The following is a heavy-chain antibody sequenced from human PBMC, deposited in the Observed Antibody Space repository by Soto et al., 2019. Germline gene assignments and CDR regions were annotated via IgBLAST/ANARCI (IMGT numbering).Heavy chain of an antibody. CDR1: AGSVSRGSYY. Sequence: PSETLSLTCILSAGSVSRGSYYCSWLRQHPGKGLEWIGHIYYSGSTHYNPSLKCRVTIPVGTSNNQCSLKLYSVTAADTAAYDRGRESTCQDSFDYWGQGTRGAVSS. CDR3: GRESTCQDSFDY. V-gene: IGHV4-61*01. CDR2: IYYSGST. J-gene: IGHJ4*02.